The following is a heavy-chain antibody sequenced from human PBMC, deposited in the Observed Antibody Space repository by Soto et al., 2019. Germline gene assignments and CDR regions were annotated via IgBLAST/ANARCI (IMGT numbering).Heavy chain of an antibody. CDR1: GGSVSSGSYY. CDR2: IYYSGST. D-gene: IGHD5-12*01. V-gene: IGHV4-61*01. Sequence: TVSGGSVSSGSYYWSWIRQPPGKGLEWIGYIYYSGSTNYNPSLKSRVTISVDTSKNQFSLKLSSVTAADTAVYYCARDGRDGYNPFDYWGQGTLVTVSS. J-gene: IGHJ4*02. CDR3: ARDGRDGYNPFDY.